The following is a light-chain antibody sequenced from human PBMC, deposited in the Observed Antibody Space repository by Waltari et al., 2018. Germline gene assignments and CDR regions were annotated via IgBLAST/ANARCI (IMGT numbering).Light chain of an antibody. CDR3: QTGGHGTWV. Sequence: QLVLTQSPSASASLGASVKLTCTLSSGHSSNVIASLQQQPEKGPRYLMKVNSDGSHNRGDEIPDRFSGSSSGAERYLTISSLQSEDEADYYCQTGGHGTWVFGGGTKLTVL. CDR1: SGHSSNV. V-gene: IGLV4-69*01. J-gene: IGLJ3*02. CDR2: VNSDGSH.